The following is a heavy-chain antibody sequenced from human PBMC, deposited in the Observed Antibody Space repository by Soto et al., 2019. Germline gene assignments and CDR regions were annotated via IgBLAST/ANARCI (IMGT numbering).Heavy chain of an antibody. CDR3: ARRANIVVVPADYGMDV. CDR2: IYPGDSDT. CDR1: GYSFTSYW. J-gene: IGHJ6*02. V-gene: IGHV5-51*03. D-gene: IGHD2-2*01. Sequence: PGESLKISCKGSGYSFTSYWIGWVRQMPGKGLEWMGIIYPGDSDTRYSPSFQGQVTISADKSISTAYLQWSSLKASDTAMYYCARRANIVVVPADYGMDVWGQGTTVTVSS.